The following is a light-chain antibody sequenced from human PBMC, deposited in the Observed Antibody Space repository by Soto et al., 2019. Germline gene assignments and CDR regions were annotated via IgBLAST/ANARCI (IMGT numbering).Light chain of an antibody. CDR1: QDISSY. CDR2: AAS. CDR3: QHYNSYSEA. J-gene: IGKJ1*01. Sequence: IQVTQSPSSLSASVVDRVTITFRASQDISSYLAWYQQKPGKAPTLLIYAASTLQRGVPSRFSGSGSGTEFTLTISSLQPDDFATYYCQHYNSYSEAFGQGTKMDIK. V-gene: IGKV1-9*01.